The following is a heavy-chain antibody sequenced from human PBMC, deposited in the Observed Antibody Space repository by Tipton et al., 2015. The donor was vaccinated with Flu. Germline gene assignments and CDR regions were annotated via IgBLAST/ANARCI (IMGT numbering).Heavy chain of an antibody. CDR1: GYSIRSGGAY. CDR2: IYNNAYT. D-gene: IGHD2-2*01. CDR3: ARDPSLGMPEYFDS. J-gene: IGHJ4*02. Sequence: GLVKPSETLSLTCSVSGYSIRSGGAYWSWIRQSPGKGLEWIGYIYNNAYTKYSPSLESRVTISVDSSKKQFSLQLRSVTAADTAVYYCARDPSLGMPEYFDSWGQGTLVTASS. V-gene: IGHV4-61*08.